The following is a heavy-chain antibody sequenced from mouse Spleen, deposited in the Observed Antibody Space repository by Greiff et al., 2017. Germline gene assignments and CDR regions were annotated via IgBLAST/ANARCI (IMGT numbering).Heavy chain of an antibody. D-gene: IGHD2-10*01. J-gene: IGHJ4*01. V-gene: IGHV1-81*01. CDR1: GYTFTSYG. CDR3: ASLAYYGNYYAMDY. CDR2: IYPRSGNT. Sequence: QVQLKESGAELARPGASVKLSCKASGYTFTSYGISWVKQRTGQGLEWIGEIYPRSGNTYYNEKFKGKATLTADKSSSTAYMELRSLTSEDSAVYFCASLAYYGNYYAMDYWGQGTSVTVSS.